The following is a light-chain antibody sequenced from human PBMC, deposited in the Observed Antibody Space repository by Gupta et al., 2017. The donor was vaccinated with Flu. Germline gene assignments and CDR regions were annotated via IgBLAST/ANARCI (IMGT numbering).Light chain of an antibody. CDR2: DVT. V-gene: IGLV2-11*01. J-gene: IGLJ1*01. CDR3: SSHAGSVTWV. CDR1: SNDVGVSNR. Sequence: QSAPTQPRSVSGSPGQSVTISCTGTSNDVGVSNRVSWYEQRPGKAPNLILYDVTERPSGVPVRFSGSKSGNTASLTISGLKAEEEADYYGSSHAGSVTWVFGTGTTVTVL.